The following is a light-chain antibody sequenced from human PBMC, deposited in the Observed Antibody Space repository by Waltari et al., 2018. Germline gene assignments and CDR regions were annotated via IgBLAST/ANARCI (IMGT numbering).Light chain of an antibody. Sequence: EIVLTQSPGTLSLSPGERATLSCRASQSIGSSLAWNQQRPAQPPRLLTYGVYIRATGVANRFGGSGSGTDFSLTSSRLEPEDFVVYYRQRYLRLPVAFGQGTKVEIK. CDR2: GVY. CDR3: QRYLRLPVA. V-gene: IGKV3-20*01. CDR1: QSIGSS. J-gene: IGKJ1*01.